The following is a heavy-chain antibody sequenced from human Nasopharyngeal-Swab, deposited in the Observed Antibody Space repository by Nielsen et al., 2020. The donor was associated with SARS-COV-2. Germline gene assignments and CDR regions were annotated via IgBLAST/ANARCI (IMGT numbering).Heavy chain of an antibody. V-gene: IGHV3-23*01. Sequence: GESLKISCAASGFTFSSHAMSWVRQATGKGLDWVSSISANGGNTYYADSVKGRVTIPRDNSQNMLYLQMNSLSAEDTAVYHCAKDLYSDYYMDVWGKGTTVTVSS. D-gene: IGHD4-11*01. CDR3: AKDLYSDYYMDV. CDR1: GFTFSSHA. J-gene: IGHJ6*03. CDR2: ISANGGNT.